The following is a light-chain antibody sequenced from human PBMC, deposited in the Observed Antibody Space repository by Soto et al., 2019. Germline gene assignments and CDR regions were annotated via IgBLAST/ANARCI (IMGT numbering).Light chain of an antibody. CDR1: SSNIGAGYD. Sequence: QSVQTQPPSVSGAPGQRVTISCTGSSSNIGAGYDVHWYQQLPGTAPKLLIYGNSNRPSGVPDRFSGSKSGTSASLAITGLGGEDGADYNSKSYDSSLGGGVFGGGTKLTAL. J-gene: IGLJ3*02. V-gene: IGLV1-40*01. CDR2: GNS. CDR3: KSYDSSLGGGV.